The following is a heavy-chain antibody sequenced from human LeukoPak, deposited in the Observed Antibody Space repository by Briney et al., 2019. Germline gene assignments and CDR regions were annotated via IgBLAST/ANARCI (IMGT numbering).Heavy chain of an antibody. V-gene: IGHV4-59*12. CDR1: GGSISSYY. CDR2: IYYSGST. D-gene: IGHD2-15*01. J-gene: IGHJ5*02. Sequence: SETLSLTCTVSGGSISSYYWSWIRQPPGKGLEWIGYIYYSGSTNYNPSLKSRVTISADTSKNKFSLKLRSVRAADTAIYYCARDRELYCSGGSCYSAWFDPWGQGTLVTVSS. CDR3: ARDRELYCSGGSCYSAWFDP.